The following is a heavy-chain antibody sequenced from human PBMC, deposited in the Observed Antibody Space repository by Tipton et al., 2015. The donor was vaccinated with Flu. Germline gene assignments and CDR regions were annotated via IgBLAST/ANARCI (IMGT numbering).Heavy chain of an antibody. CDR2: ISYDGSNK. D-gene: IGHD5-12*01. J-gene: IGHJ3*02. CDR1: GFTSSTYG. CDR3: AKGARGLRSNDAFDI. Sequence: SLRLSCAASGFTSSTYGMHWVRQAPGKRLEWVVMISYDGSNKYYADSVKGRFTISRDNSKNTLYLQMNSLRTEDTAVYYCAKGARGLRSNDAFDIWGQGTMVTVSS. V-gene: IGHV3-30*18.